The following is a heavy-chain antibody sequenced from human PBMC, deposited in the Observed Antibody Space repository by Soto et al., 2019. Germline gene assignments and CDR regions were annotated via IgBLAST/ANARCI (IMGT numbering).Heavy chain of an antibody. CDR2: INPSSGGT. CDR1: GYPFTGPY. Sequence: QAQLVQSGTEVKKPGASVKVSCKASGYPFTGPYIYWVRQAPGQGLEWMGWINPSSGGTEFAEKFPCRVTVTRDTSIRTVFLELNSVTSDDTGVYFCARDFRTYSHGVDVWGQGTAVTVSS. CDR3: ARDFRTYSHGVDV. D-gene: IGHD4-4*01. V-gene: IGHV1-2*02. J-gene: IGHJ6*02.